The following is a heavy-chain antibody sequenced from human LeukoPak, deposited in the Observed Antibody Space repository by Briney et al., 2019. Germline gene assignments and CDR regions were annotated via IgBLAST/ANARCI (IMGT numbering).Heavy chain of an antibody. CDR2: ISSSSSYI. Sequence: PGGSLRLSCAAPGFTFSSYSMNWVRQAPGKGLEWVSSISSSSSYIYYADSVKGRFTISRDNAKNSLYLQMNSLRAEDTAVYYCARARDGYPNTESDYYYYMDVWGKGTTVTVSS. CDR3: ARARDGYPNTESDYYYYMDV. CDR1: GFTFSSYS. J-gene: IGHJ6*03. V-gene: IGHV3-21*01. D-gene: IGHD5-24*01.